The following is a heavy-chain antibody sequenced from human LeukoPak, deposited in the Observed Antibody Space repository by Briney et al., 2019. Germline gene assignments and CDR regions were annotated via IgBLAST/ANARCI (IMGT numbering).Heavy chain of an antibody. CDR1: GFTFSLYD. J-gene: IGHJ3*02. CDR3: TRDLREGTTPDASDI. V-gene: IGHV3-13*01. D-gene: IGHD1-7*01. CDR2: IGTVGDT. Sequence: QPGGSLRLSCAASGFTFSLYDMHWVRQATGKSLEWVSGIGTVGDTYYADSVKGRFTISRENAKNSLSLQMDSLRAGDTAVYYCTRDLREGTTPDASDIWGQGTMVTVSS.